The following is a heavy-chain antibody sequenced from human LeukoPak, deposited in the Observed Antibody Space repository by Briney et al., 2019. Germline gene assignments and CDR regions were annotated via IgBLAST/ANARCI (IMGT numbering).Heavy chain of an antibody. CDR3: AREDIVATKVFDI. Sequence: ASVKVSCKASGGTFSSYAISWVRQAPGQGLEWVGWINSNSGGTGYAQKFQGRVTMTRDTSITTVYMELSRLRSDDTAVYFCAREDIVATKVFDIWGRGTMVTVSS. CDR2: INSNSGGT. V-gene: IGHV1-2*02. J-gene: IGHJ3*02. D-gene: IGHD5-12*01. CDR1: GGTFSSYA.